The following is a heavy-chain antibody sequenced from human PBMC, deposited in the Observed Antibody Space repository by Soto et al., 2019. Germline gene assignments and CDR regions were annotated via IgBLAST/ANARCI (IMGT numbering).Heavy chain of an antibody. CDR3: ARDKPLWFGLDCYYYYGMDV. V-gene: IGHV3-21*01. J-gene: IGHJ6*02. Sequence: EVQLVESGGGLVKPGGSLRLSCAASGFTFSSYSMNWVRQAPGKGLEWVSSISSSSSYIYYADSVKGRFTISRDNAKNSLCLQMNSLRAEERAVYYCARDKPLWFGLDCYYYYGMDVWGQGTTVTVSS. D-gene: IGHD3-10*01. CDR2: ISSSSSYI. CDR1: GFTFSSYS.